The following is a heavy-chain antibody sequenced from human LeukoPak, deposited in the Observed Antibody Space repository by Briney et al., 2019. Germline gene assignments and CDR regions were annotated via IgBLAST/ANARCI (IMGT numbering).Heavy chain of an antibody. D-gene: IGHD5-18*01. J-gene: IGHJ6*02. Sequence: GASVTVSFKASGYTFTNYGISWVRQAPGQGGEGMGWISAYNGNINYAQKFQGRVTMTTDTSTSTAYMELRSLRSDDTAVYYCARESRGYRYGYFYYYDMDVWGQGTTVTVSS. V-gene: IGHV1-18*01. CDR2: ISAYNGNI. CDR3: ARESRGYRYGYFYYYDMDV. CDR1: GYTFTNYG.